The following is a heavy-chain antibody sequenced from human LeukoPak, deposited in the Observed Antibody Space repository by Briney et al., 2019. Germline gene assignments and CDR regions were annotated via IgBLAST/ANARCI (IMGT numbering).Heavy chain of an antibody. J-gene: IGHJ5*02. CDR2: IYYSGST. D-gene: IGHD1-14*01. V-gene: IGHV4-59*08. CDR3: ARRTDGSGRGPFDP. CDR1: GGSISSYY. Sequence: NPSETLSLTCTVSGGSISSYYWSWIRQPPGKGLEWIGYIYYSGSTNYNPSLKSRVTISVDTSKNQFSLKLSSVTAADTAVYYCARRTDGSGRGPFDPWGQGTLVTVSS.